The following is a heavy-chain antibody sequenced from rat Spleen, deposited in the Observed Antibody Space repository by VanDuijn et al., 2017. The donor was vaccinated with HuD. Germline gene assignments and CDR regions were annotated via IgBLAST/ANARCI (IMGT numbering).Heavy chain of an antibody. CDR3: ARGTRNYSTYGGFVY. D-gene: IGHD1-3*01. V-gene: IGHV5-25*01. J-gene: IGHJ3*01. CDR1: GFTFSNYY. CDR2: ISFDGSNT. Sequence: EVQLVESGGGLVQPGRSMKLSCVASGFTFSNYYMAWVRQAPTKGLEWVASISFDGSNTYYRDSVKGRFTISRDNAKSTLYLQVDSLRSEDTATYYCARGTRNYSTYGGFVYWGQGTLVTVSS.